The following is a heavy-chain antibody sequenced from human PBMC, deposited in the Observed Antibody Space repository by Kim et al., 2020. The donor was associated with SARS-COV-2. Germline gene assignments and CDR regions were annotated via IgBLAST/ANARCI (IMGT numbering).Heavy chain of an antibody. CDR1: GGSFSGYY. D-gene: IGHD3-10*01. J-gene: IGHJ5*02. Sequence: SETLSLTCAVYGGSFSGYYWIWIRQPPGKGLEWIGEINHSGSTNYNPSLKSRVTISLYTSKNQFSLKLNSVTAADTAVYYCAKSMVRGVKGPFDPWGRGTLVTVSS. CDR3: AKSMVRGVKGPFDP. CDR2: INHSGST. V-gene: IGHV4-34*01.